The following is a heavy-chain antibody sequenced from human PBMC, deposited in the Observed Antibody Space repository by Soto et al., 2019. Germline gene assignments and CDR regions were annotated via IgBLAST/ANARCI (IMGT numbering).Heavy chain of an antibody. V-gene: IGHV3-66*01. CDR3: AREARYFDWLPDRWFDP. CDR1: GFTVSSNY. D-gene: IGHD3-9*01. Sequence: PGGSLRLSCAASGFTVSSNYMSWVRQAPGKGLEWVSVIYSGGSTYYADSVKGRFTISRDNSKNTLYLQMNSLRAEDTAVYYCAREARYFDWLPDRWFDPWGQGTLVTVSS. CDR2: IYSGGST. J-gene: IGHJ5*02.